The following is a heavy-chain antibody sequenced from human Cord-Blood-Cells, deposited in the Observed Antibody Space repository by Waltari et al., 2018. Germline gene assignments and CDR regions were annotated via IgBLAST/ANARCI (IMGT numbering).Heavy chain of an antibody. J-gene: IGHJ3*02. Sequence: VPLVESGGGLVQPGGSLGLSCAACGFTFSGYWMRWVRQAPGKGLAWVANIKQDGSEKYYVDSVKGRFTISRDNVKNSLYLQMNSLRAEDTAVYYCARDRAGGPTDAFDIWGQGTMVTVSS. V-gene: IGHV3-7*01. D-gene: IGHD2-15*01. CDR3: ARDRAGGPTDAFDI. CDR2: IKQDGSEK. CDR1: GFTFSGYW.